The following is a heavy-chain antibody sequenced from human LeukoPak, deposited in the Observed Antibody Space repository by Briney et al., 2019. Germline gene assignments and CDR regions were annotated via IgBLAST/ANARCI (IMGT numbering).Heavy chain of an antibody. Sequence: PGGSLRLSCAASGFTFSRYEMNWVRLAPGKGLEWVSYISSSGSTIYYADSVKGRFTISRDNAKNSLYLQMNSLRAEDTAVYYCARVLMTINYDSGDTLDYWGQGTLVTVSS. D-gene: IGHD4-17*01. CDR1: GFTFSRYE. V-gene: IGHV3-48*03. J-gene: IGHJ4*02. CDR2: ISSSGSTI. CDR3: ARVLMTINYDSGDTLDY.